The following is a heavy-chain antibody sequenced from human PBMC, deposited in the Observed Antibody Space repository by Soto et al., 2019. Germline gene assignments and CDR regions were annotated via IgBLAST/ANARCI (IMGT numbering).Heavy chain of an antibody. V-gene: IGHV3-30-3*01. CDR3: AGPSYDSSGHTIPLFDY. Sequence: GSLRLSCAASGFTFSSYAMHWVRQAPGKGLEWVAVISYDGSNKYYADSVKGRFTISRDNSKNTLYLQMNSLRAEDTAVYYCAGPSYDSSGHTIPLFDYWGQGTLVTVSS. D-gene: IGHD3-22*01. CDR2: ISYDGSNK. CDR1: GFTFSSYA. J-gene: IGHJ4*02.